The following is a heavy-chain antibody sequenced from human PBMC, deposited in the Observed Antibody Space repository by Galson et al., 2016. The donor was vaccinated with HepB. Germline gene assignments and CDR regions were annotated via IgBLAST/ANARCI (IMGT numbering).Heavy chain of an antibody. D-gene: IGHD4-17*01. V-gene: IGHV4-4*07. CDR3: ARGWPSHFVSNGDYADY. Sequence: SETLSLTCTVSVGSISTYYWNWIRQSAGERLEWIGRIYTTGITTYNPSLESRVTMSIDESKSQFSLRLSSVTAADTAVYYCARGWPSHFVSNGDYADYWGQGILVTVSS. CDR2: IYTTGIT. CDR1: VGSISTYY. J-gene: IGHJ4*02.